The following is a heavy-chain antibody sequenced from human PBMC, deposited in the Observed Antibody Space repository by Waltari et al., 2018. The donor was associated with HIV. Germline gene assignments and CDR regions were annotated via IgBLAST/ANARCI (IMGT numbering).Heavy chain of an antibody. J-gene: IGHJ3*02. D-gene: IGHD3-22*01. CDR3: AREAQPYYYDSSGSPDI. CDR1: GFTFSTYG. V-gene: IGHV3-33*08. CDR2: ILYDVSHK. Sequence: QVQLVESGGGVVQPGRSLRLSCAASGFTFSTYGIHWVRQAPGKGREWVAVILYDVSHKYNEDSVQGRLSISRDNSNNTLYLQMSSLRAEDTAVYYCAREAQPYYYDSSGSPDIWGQGTMVTVSS.